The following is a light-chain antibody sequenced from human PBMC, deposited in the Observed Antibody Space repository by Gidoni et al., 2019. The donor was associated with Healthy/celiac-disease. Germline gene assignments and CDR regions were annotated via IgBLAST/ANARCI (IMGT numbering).Light chain of an antibody. V-gene: IGLV1-40*01. J-gene: IGLJ3*02. CDR1: SSNIGAGYD. Sequence: QSVLTQPPSVSGAPVQRVTISCTGSSSNIGAGYDVHWYQQLPGTAPKLLIYGNSNRPSGVPDRFSGSKSGNSASLVITGLQAEDEADYYCQSYDSSLSGWVFGGGTKLTVL. CDR3: QSYDSSLSGWV. CDR2: GNS.